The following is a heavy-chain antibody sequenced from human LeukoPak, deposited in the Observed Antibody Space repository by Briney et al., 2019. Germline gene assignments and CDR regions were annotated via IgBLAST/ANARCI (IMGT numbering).Heavy chain of an antibody. CDR3: ARSSQFAGAFDL. D-gene: IGHD3-10*01. V-gene: IGHV3-48*01. Sequence: GGSLRLSCAASGFTFSTYSMNWVRQAPGKGLEWISYISSRSNALYYADSVKGRFTISRDNTKNSLFLGMNSLRVEDTAVYFRARSSQFAGAFDLWGQGTLVTVSS. CDR1: GFTFSTYS. CDR2: ISSRSNAL. J-gene: IGHJ3*01.